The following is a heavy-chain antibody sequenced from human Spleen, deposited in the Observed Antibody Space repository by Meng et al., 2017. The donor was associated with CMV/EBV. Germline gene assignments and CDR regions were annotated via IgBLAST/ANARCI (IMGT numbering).Heavy chain of an antibody. CDR1: EFSFTSYD. V-gene: IGHV3-48*03. CDR2: ISRSSSTI. Sequence: GESLKISCAASEFSFTSYDMNWVRQAPGKGLEWVSYISRSSSTIYYADSVKGRFTISRDNAKNSLYLQMNSLRAEDTGVYYCARDLRSRGVGHYSSSSCYVSDYWGQGTLVTVSS. CDR3: ARDLRSRGVGHYSSSSCYVSDY. D-gene: IGHD2-2*01. J-gene: IGHJ4*02.